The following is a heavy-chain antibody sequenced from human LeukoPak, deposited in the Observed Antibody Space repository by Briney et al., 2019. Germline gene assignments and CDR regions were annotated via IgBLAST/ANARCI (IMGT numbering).Heavy chain of an antibody. CDR2: INPNSGGT. CDR1: GYTFADYY. Sequence: GASVKVSCKASGYTFADYYIHWVRQAPGQGLEWMGWINPNSGGTNYAQKFQGRATMTRDTSISTAYMELSRLRSDDTAVYYCYGLENDYGDYWGQGTLVTVSS. CDR3: YGLENDYGDY. D-gene: IGHD4-17*01. J-gene: IGHJ4*02. V-gene: IGHV1-2*02.